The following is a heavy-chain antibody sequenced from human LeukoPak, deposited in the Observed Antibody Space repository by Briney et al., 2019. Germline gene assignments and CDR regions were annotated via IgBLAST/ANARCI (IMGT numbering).Heavy chain of an antibody. Sequence: PSETLSLTCAVYGGSFSGYYWSWIRQPPGKGLEWIGEINHSGSTNCNPSLKSRVTISVDTSKNQFSLKLSSVTAADTAVYYCARHEDYYDSSGYYYWGQGTLVTVSS. J-gene: IGHJ4*02. CDR3: ARHEDYYDSSGYYY. D-gene: IGHD3-22*01. CDR1: GGSFSGYY. CDR2: INHSGST. V-gene: IGHV4-34*01.